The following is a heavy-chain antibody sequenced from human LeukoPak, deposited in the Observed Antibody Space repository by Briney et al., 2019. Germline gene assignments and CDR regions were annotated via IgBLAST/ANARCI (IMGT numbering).Heavy chain of an antibody. CDR2: INPDNGET. CDR3: ARGSVLPRYGMDV. Sequence: GASVKVSCKASGYTFINYAIHWVRQAPGQGLEWMGWINPDNGETRYSQKLQGRVTITRDTSARTGYMELTSLRSEDTAVYYCARGSVLPRYGMDVWGQGTTVTVSS. CDR1: GYTFINYA. V-gene: IGHV1-3*01. J-gene: IGHJ6*02. D-gene: IGHD1-1*01.